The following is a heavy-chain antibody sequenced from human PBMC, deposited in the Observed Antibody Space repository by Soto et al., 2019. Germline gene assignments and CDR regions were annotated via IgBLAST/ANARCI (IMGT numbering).Heavy chain of an antibody. CDR1: GFTFDDYA. Sequence: GGSLRLSCAASGFTFDDYAMHWVRQAPGKGLEWVSGISWNSGSIGYADSVKGRFTISRDNAKNSLYLQMNSLRAEDTALYYYAKVFLQQLVRGVFDYWGQGTLVTVSS. CDR2: ISWNSGSI. D-gene: IGHD6-13*01. J-gene: IGHJ4*02. CDR3: AKVFLQQLVRGVFDY. V-gene: IGHV3-9*01.